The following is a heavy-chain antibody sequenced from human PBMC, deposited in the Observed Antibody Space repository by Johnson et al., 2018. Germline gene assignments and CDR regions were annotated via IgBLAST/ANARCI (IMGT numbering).Heavy chain of an antibody. D-gene: IGHD4-23*01. J-gene: IGHJ5*02. CDR1: GFTFDDYA. V-gene: IGHV3-9*01. Sequence: VQLVQSGGGLVQPGRSLRLSCAASGFTFDDYAMYWVRQAPGKGLEWVSRISWNSGSIAYADSVKGRFTITRDNAKNSLYLQMNSLRAADTALYYCAEDFQYDGNFGGDLWGQGTLVTVSS. CDR3: AEDFQYDGNFGGDL. CDR2: ISWNSGSI.